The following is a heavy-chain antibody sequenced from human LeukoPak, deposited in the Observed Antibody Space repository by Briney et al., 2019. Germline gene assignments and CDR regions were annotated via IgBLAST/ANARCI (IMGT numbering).Heavy chain of an antibody. V-gene: IGHV3-23*01. CDR3: AKGAILWFGELFDNYFDY. CDR1: GFTFSSYG. Sequence: GGTLRLSCAASGFTFSSYGMSWVRQAPGKGLEWVSAIIGSGGSTYYADSVKGRFTISRDNSKNTLYLQMNSLRAEDTAVYYCAKGAILWFGELFDNYFDYWGQGTLVTVSS. D-gene: IGHD3-10*01. J-gene: IGHJ4*02. CDR2: IIGSGGST.